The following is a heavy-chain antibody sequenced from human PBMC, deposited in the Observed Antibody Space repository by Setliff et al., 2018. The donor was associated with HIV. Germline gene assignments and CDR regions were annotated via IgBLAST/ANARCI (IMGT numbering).Heavy chain of an antibody. J-gene: IGHJ2*01. CDR1: GGPISSGSYY. D-gene: IGHD1-26*01. V-gene: IGHV4-61*10. Sequence: SETLSLTCTVSGGPISSGSYYWSWIRQPAGKGLEWIGYIYYSGTINYNPSLKSRVTISLDTSKNQFSLKLSSVTAADTAVYYCARHGRWYFDLWGRGTLVTVS. CDR2: IYYSGTI. CDR3: ARHGRWYFDL.